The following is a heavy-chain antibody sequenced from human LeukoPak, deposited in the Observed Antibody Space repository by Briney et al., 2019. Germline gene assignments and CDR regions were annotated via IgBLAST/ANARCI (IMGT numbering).Heavy chain of an antibody. D-gene: IGHD6-19*01. J-gene: IGHJ6*03. CDR2: IYPGDSDI. CDR1: GYSFTNYW. Sequence: GESLKISCKGSGYSFTNYWIGWVRHMPGKGLEWIGVIYPGDSDIRYSPSFQGQVTISADKSTSTAYLQWSSLKASDTGMYYCARRRYSSGWSGMDVCGKGTTVTVSS. CDR3: ARRRYSSGWSGMDV. V-gene: IGHV5-51*01.